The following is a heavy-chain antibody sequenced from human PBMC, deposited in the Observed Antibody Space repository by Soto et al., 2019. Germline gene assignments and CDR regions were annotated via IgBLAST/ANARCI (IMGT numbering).Heavy chain of an antibody. CDR3: ANLWGDGYNLGQDYNGMDV. CDR1: GFSFENYG. J-gene: IGHJ6*02. V-gene: IGHV3-33*06. D-gene: IGHD5-12*01. Sequence: QVQMVESGGGVVQPGRSLRLSCAASGFSFENYGMHWVRQAPGRGLEWVAIIWYDGSLQYYAAAVKGRFTISRDNSKNTLYLEMNSLRAEETAVYYCANLWGDGYNLGQDYNGMDVWGQGTTVIVSS. CDR2: IWYDGSLQ.